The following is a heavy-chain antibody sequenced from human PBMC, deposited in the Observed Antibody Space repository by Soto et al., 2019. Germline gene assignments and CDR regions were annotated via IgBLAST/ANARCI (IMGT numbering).Heavy chain of an antibody. J-gene: IGHJ6*01. CDR2: ISGDNGNK. Sequence: QVHLVQSGAEVKKPGASGKVSCKASGYMFTKYAMHWVRQAPGQRIEWMGWISGDNGNKKYSQKLQDRVTITRVTFASKANMYRRGARSKDPALYSGARDRVAAWKITLYYG. CDR1: GYMFTKYA. D-gene: IGHD6-25*01. CDR3: ARDRVAAWKITLYYG. V-gene: IGHV1-3*01.